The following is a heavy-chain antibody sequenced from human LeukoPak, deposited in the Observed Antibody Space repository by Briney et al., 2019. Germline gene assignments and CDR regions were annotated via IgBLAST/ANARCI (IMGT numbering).Heavy chain of an antibody. J-gene: IGHJ4*02. Sequence: PGGSLRLSCAASGFTVSSNYMSWVRQAPGKGLEWVSVIYSGGSTYYADSVKGRFTISRDNSKNTVYLQMNSLRAEDTAVYYCAIDYDILTGLDYWGQGTLVTVSS. V-gene: IGHV3-53*01. CDR2: IYSGGST. CDR3: AIDYDILTGLDY. CDR1: GFTVSSNY. D-gene: IGHD3-9*01.